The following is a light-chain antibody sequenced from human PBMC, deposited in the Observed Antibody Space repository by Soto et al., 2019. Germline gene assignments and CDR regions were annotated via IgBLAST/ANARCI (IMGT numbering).Light chain of an antibody. V-gene: IGLV1-40*01. CDR3: QSYDSSLSANYV. CDR1: SSNIWAGYD. CDR2: GNS. J-gene: IGLJ1*01. Sequence: QSVLTQPPSVSGAPGQRVTISCTGSSSNIWAGYDVHWYQQLPGTAPKLLIYGNSNRPSGVPDRFSGSKSGTSASLAITGLQAEDEADYYCQSYDSSLSANYVFGTGTKLTVL.